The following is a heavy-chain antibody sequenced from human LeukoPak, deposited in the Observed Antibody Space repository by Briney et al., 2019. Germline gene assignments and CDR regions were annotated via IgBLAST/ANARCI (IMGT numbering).Heavy chain of an antibody. CDR3: ARHEGVGAYHFDY. J-gene: IGHJ4*02. Sequence: GESLKISCKGSGYTFTNFWIGWVRQMPEKGLEWMGIIYPGDSNIRYGPSFQGQVTMSADKSISTAYLQWSSLKASDTAMYYCARHEGVGAYHFDYWGQGTLVTVSS. V-gene: IGHV5-51*01. CDR1: GYTFTNFW. D-gene: IGHD1-26*01. CDR2: IYPGDSNI.